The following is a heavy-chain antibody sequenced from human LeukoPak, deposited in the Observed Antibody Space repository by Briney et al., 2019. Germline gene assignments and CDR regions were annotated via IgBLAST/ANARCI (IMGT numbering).Heavy chain of an antibody. Sequence: SETLSLTCAVYGGSFSGYYWSWIRQPPGKGLEWIGEINHSGSTNYNPSLKSRVTISVDTSKNQFSLKLSSVTAAETAVYYCARFYDSSGYLGYWGQGTLVTVSS. CDR1: GGSFSGYY. V-gene: IGHV4-34*01. CDR3: ARFYDSSGYLGY. CDR2: INHSGST. D-gene: IGHD3-22*01. J-gene: IGHJ4*02.